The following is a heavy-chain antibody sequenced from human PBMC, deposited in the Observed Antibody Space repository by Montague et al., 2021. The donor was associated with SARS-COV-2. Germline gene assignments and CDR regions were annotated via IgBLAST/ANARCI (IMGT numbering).Heavy chain of an antibody. CDR3: ARGSGWMGNAFDI. CDR1: GGSISSYY. D-gene: IGHD6-19*01. CDR2: IYYSGST. Sequence: SETRSPTCTVSGGSISSYYWSWIRQPPGKGLEWIGYIYYSGSTNYNPSLKSRVTISVDTSKNQFSLKLSSVTAADTAVYYCARGSGWMGNAFDIWGRGTMVTVSS. J-gene: IGHJ3*02. V-gene: IGHV4-59*01.